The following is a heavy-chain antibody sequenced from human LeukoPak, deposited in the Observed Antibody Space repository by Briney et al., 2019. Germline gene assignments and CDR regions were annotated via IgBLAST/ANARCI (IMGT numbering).Heavy chain of an antibody. CDR3: ARGTASYGGRFDP. CDR2: ISSSSSYI. CDR1: GFTFSSYS. D-gene: IGHD5-18*01. J-gene: IGHJ5*02. V-gene: IGHV3-21*01. Sequence: PGRSLRLSCAASGFTFSSYSMNWVRQAPGKGLEWVSSISSSSSYIYYADSVKGRFTISRDNAKNSLYLQMNSLRAEDTAVYYCARGTASYGGRFDPWGQGTLVTVSS.